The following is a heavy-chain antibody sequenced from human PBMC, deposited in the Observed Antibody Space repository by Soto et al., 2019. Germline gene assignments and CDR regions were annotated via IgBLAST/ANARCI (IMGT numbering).Heavy chain of an antibody. V-gene: IGHV6-1*01. D-gene: IGHD3-3*01. Sequence: PSQTLSLTCVISGDSVSGNSAAWNWIRQSPSRGLEWLGRTYYRSKWYNDYAVSVKSRITINPDTSKNQFSLQLNSVTPEDTAVYYCAREAPSIADWSWFDPWGQGTLVTVSS. CDR2: TYYRSKWYN. J-gene: IGHJ5*02. CDR3: AREAPSIADWSWFDP. CDR1: GDSVSGNSAA.